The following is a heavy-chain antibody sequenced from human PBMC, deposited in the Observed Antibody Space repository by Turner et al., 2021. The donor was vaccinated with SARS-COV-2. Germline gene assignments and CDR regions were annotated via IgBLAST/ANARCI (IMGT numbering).Heavy chain of an antibody. CDR1: GYTFSSYY. V-gene: IGHV1-46*03. CDR2: INPSGGST. D-gene: IGHD1-26*01. Sequence: QVQLVQSGAEVKKPGASVKVSCKASGYTFSSYYMQWVRQAPGQGLEWMGIINPSGGSTSYAQKFQGRVTMTRDTSTSTDYMEMSSLRSVGTAVYYCARDLTIVGATSLDYYYGIDVWGQGTTVTVSS. J-gene: IGHJ6*02. CDR3: ARDLTIVGATSLDYYYGIDV.